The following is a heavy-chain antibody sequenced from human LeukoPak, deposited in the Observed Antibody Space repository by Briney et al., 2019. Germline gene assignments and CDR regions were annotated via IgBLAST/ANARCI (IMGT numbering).Heavy chain of an antibody. J-gene: IGHJ4*02. D-gene: IGHD3-10*01. Sequence: SETLSLTCAVDGGSFSDYYWSWIRQPPGKGVEWIGEINHSGSTNYNPSLKSRVTVSVDRSKNQFSLKLSSVTAADTALYYCARHSNRLFGDLLVPGRKRAGTRFDYWGQGTLVTVSS. CDR3: ARHSNRLFGDLLVPGRKRAGTRFDY. CDR2: INHSGST. V-gene: IGHV4-34*01. CDR1: GGSFSDYY.